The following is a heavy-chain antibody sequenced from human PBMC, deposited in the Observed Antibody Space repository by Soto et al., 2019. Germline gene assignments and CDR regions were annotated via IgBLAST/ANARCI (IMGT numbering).Heavy chain of an antibody. CDR1: GFTFSSYW. J-gene: IGHJ5*02. CDR2: INSDGSST. Sequence: GGSLRLSCAASGFTFSSYWMHWVRQAPGKGLVWVSRINSDGSSTSYADSVKGRFTISRDNAKNTLYLQMNSLRAEDTAVYYCARGARQYFYYGSGSYIPDLFDPWGKGTLVTVSS. D-gene: IGHD3-10*01. V-gene: IGHV3-74*01. CDR3: ARGARQYFYYGSGSYIPDLFDP.